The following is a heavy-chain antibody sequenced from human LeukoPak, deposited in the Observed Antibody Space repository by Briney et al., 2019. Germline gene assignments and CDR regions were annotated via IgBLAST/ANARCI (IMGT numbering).Heavy chain of an antibody. J-gene: IGHJ4*02. D-gene: IGHD2-2*01. CDR2: ISFSGGTI. V-gene: IGHV3-48*03. CDR1: GFTFSSYG. CDR3: AKVSGSSSSSLAY. Sequence: PGGSLRLSCAASGFTFSSYGMNWVRQAPGKGLEWVSYISFSGGTIFYADSVKGRFTISRDNAKNSLYLQMNSLRAEDTAIFYCAKVSGSSSSSLAYWGQGTLVTVSS.